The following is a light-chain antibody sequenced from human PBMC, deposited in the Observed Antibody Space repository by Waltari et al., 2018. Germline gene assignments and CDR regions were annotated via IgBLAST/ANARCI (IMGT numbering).Light chain of an antibody. CDR3: SSYTSSSTAV. CDR2: DVS. Sequence: QSALTQPASVSGSPGQSITISCTGTSSDVGGYNYVSWYQQHPGKAPKLMIYDVSNRPSGVSNRFSGSKSGNTAFLTISGLQAEDEADYYCSSYTSSSTAVFGGGTQLTVL. J-gene: IGLJ7*01. V-gene: IGLV2-14*03. CDR1: SSDVGGYNY.